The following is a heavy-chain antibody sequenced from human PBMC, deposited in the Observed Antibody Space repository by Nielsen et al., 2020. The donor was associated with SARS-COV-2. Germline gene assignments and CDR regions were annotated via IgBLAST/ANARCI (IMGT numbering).Heavy chain of an antibody. CDR1: GGSISSYY. CDR3: ARDPVDPRGGYYYGMDV. J-gene: IGHJ6*02. V-gene: IGHV4-59*01. Sequence: SETLSLTCTVSGGSISSYYWSWIRQPPGKGLEWIGYIYYSGSTNYNPSLKSRVTISVDTSKNQFSLKLSSVTAADTAVYYCARDPVDPRGGYYYGMDVWGQGTTVTVAS. D-gene: IGHD3-16*01. CDR2: IYYSGST.